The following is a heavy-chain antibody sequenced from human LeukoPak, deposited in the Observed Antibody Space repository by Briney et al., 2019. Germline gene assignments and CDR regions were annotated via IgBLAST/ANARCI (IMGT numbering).Heavy chain of an antibody. CDR2: IYSGGST. V-gene: IGHV3-53*01. Sequence: GGSLRLSCAASGFTVSSNYMSWVRQAPGKGLEWVSVIYSGGSTYYADSVKGRFTISRDNSKNTLYLQMNSLRAEDTAVYYCAKDFIVATVNYWGQGTLVTVSS. J-gene: IGHJ4*02. CDR1: GFTVSSNY. CDR3: AKDFIVATVNY. D-gene: IGHD5-12*01.